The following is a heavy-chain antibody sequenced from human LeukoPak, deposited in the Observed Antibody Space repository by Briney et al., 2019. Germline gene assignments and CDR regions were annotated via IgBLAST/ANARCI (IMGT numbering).Heavy chain of an antibody. CDR3: ARDGRDSGMDV. CDR2: INPKKGGT. CDR1: GYTFTGYY. Sequence: ASVKVSCKASGYTFTGYYMHWVRQAPAQGRDWMGWINPKKGGTHYAQKFQGRVTMTRDTSISTAYMELSRLRSDDTAVYYCARDGRDSGMDVWGQGTTVTVSS. J-gene: IGHJ6*02. V-gene: IGHV1-2*02. D-gene: IGHD3/OR15-3a*01.